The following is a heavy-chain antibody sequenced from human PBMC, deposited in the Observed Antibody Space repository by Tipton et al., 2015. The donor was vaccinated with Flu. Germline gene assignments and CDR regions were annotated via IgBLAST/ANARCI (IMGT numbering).Heavy chain of an antibody. CDR3: ATLTGDDY. CDR1: AFSLTDNY. CDR2: ISSSGNTI. V-gene: IGHV3-11*04. J-gene: IGHJ4*02. D-gene: IGHD7-27*01. Sequence: GSLRLSCAISAFSLTDNYVSWVRQAPGKGLEWVSYISSSGNTISYADSVRGRFTISRDNTKKSLYLQLNSLRAEDTAIYYCATLTGDDYWGQGILVTVSS.